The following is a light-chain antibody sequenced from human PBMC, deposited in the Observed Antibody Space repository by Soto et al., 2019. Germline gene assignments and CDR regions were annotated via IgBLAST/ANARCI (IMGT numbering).Light chain of an antibody. CDR3: GTWDSSLGAFV. Sequence: QSVLTQPPSVSAAPGQKVTISCSGSSSNIGNNYVSWYQQLPGTAPKFLIYDNNKRPSGIPDRFSGSKSGTSATLGITGLQTGDEADYYCGTWDSSLGAFVFGTGTKLTVL. CDR2: DNN. V-gene: IGLV1-51*01. CDR1: SSNIGNNY. J-gene: IGLJ1*01.